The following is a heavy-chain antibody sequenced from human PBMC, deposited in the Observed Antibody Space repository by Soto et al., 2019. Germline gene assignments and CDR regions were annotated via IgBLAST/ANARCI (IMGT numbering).Heavy chain of an antibody. D-gene: IGHD6-19*01. CDR1: GFTVSGTY. V-gene: IGHV3-53*02. CDR2: IYSGGAM. Sequence: VQLVETGGDLIQPGGSLRLSCAASGFTVSGTYMAWARQAPGKGLEWVSVIYSGGAMYYSDSVKGRFTMSVDKSKNTLSLQMNSLRVEDTALYYCARSSAWMYLFDAWGQGTLVTVSS. CDR3: ARSSAWMYLFDA. J-gene: IGHJ4*02.